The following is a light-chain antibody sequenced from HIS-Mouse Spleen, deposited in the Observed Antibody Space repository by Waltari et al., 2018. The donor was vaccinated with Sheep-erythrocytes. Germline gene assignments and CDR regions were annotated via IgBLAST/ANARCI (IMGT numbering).Light chain of an antibody. CDR2: DVS. CDR3: SSYTSSSSYV. CDR1: SSDVGGYNY. Sequence: QSALTQPASVSGSPGQSITISCTGTSSDVGGYNYVSWYQQHPGKAPKLMIYDVSNRPSVVSNRFSGSKSGNTASLTISALQAEDEADYYCSSYTSSSSYVFGTGTKVTVL. V-gene: IGLV2-14*03. J-gene: IGLJ1*01.